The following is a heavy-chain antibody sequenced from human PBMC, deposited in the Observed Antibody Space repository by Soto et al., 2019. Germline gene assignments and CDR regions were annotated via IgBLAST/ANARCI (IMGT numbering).Heavy chain of an antibody. D-gene: IGHD2-15*01. V-gene: IGHV3-30*18. CDR1: GFTFSSYG. CDR2: ISYDGSNK. CDR3: AKPLVAATSYYYYYMDV. Sequence: GGSLRLSCAASGFTFSSYGMHWVRQAPGKGLEWVAVISYDGSNKYYADSVKGRFTISRDNSKNTLYLQMSSLRAEDTAVYYCAKPLVAATSYYYYYMDVWGKGTTVTVSS. J-gene: IGHJ6*03.